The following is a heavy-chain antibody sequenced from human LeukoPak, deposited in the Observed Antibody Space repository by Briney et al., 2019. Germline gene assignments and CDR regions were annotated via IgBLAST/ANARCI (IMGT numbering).Heavy chain of an antibody. CDR1: GFTFGSFS. Sequence: GGSLRLSCAASGFTFGSFSMTWVRQAPGKGLERVSTISSSGTYIYYADSVKGRFTISRDNAKNSLYLQMNSLRAEDTAVYYCARDSGRSGGSCYSDYWGQGTLVTVSS. CDR2: ISSSGTYI. V-gene: IGHV3-21*01. CDR3: ARDSGRSGGSCYSDY. J-gene: IGHJ4*02. D-gene: IGHD2-15*01.